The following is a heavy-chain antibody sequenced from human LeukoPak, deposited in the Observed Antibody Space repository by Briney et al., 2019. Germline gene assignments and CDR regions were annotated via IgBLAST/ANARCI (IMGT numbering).Heavy chain of an antibody. CDR1: GGTFSSYA. V-gene: IGHV1-69*13. D-gene: IGHD6-6*01. J-gene: IGHJ4*02. CDR3: ARSVLDSSSVFDY. Sequence: SVKVSCKASGGTFSSYAISWVRQAPGQGLGWMGGIIPIFGTANYAQKFQGRVTITADESTSTAYMELSSLRSEDTAMYYCARSVLDSSSVFDYWGQGTLVTVSS. CDR2: IIPIFGTA.